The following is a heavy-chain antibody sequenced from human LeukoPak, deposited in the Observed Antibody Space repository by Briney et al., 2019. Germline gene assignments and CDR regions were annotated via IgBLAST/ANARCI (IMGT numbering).Heavy chain of an antibody. V-gene: IGHV3-23*01. CDR3: AKAPPDVWEPSFDY. CDR1: GFTFNNYG. Sequence: GGSLRLSCAASGFTFNNYGMTWVRQAPGKGLEWVSAISGSGGSTYYADSVQGRLTISRDNSKNTLYLQMNSLRAEDTAVYYCAKAPPDVWEPSFDYWGQGTLVAVSS. CDR2: ISGSGGST. J-gene: IGHJ4*02. D-gene: IGHD1-26*01.